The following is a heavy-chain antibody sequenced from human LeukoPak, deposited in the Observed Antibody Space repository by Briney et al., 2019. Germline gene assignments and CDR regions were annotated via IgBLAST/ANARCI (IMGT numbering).Heavy chain of an antibody. J-gene: IGHJ6*03. Sequence: GGSLRLSCAASGFTFSSYGMHWVRQAPGKGLEWVAVIWYDGSNKYYADSVKGQFTISRDNSKNTLYLQMNSLRAEDTAVYYCAKEFYDFWSGYSKYYMDVWGKGTTVTVSS. CDR2: IWYDGSNK. D-gene: IGHD3-3*01. CDR1: GFTFSSYG. V-gene: IGHV3-33*06. CDR3: AKEFYDFWSGYSKYYMDV.